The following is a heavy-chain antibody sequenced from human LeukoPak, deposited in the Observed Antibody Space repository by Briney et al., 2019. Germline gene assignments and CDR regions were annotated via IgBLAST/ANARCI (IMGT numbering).Heavy chain of an antibody. CDR3: ASPDSSSSLVY. V-gene: IGHV1-18*01. CDR1: GYTFTSYG. Sequence: GASVKVSCKASGYTFTSYGISWVRQAPGQGLEWMGWISAYNGNTNYAQKFQGRVTMTRDTSTSTVYMELSSLRSEDTAVYYCASPDSSSSLVYWGQGTLVTVSS. CDR2: ISAYNGNT. J-gene: IGHJ4*02. D-gene: IGHD6-13*01.